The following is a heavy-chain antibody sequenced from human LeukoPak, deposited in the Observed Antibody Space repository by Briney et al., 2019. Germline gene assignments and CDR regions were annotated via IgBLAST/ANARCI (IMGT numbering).Heavy chain of an antibody. J-gene: IGHJ4*02. CDR2: IIPILGIA. V-gene: IGHV1-69*04. D-gene: IGHD3-22*01. CDR3: ARGYYDSSGTDY. CDR1: GYTFTGYY. Sequence: ASVKVSCKASGYTFTGYYMHWVRQAPGQGLEWMGRIIPILGIANYAQKFQGRVTITADKSTSTAYMELSSLRSEDTAVYYCARGYYDSSGTDYWGQGTLVTVSS.